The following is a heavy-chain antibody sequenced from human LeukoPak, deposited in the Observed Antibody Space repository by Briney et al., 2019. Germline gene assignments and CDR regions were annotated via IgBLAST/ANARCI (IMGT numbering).Heavy chain of an antibody. Sequence: GGSLRLSCAASGFTFSNAWMNWVRQAPGKGLEWVGRIKSKTGGGTTDYAAPVKGRFTISRDDSKNTLYLQMNSLKTEDTAVYYCTTDTWFGESQEYYFDYWDQGTLVTVSS. V-gene: IGHV3-15*01. CDR3: TTDTWFGESQEYYFDY. D-gene: IGHD3-10*01. J-gene: IGHJ4*02. CDR2: IKSKTGGGTT. CDR1: GFTFSNAW.